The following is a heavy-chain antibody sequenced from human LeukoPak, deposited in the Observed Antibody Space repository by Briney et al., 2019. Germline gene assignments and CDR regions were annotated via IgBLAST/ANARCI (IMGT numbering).Heavy chain of an antibody. Sequence: PGGSLRLSCAASGFAFSNFAMSWVRQAPGKGLEWVSAMSGSGYYTYYVESVKGRFTISRDNSKNTLYRHMNSLRADDTAVYYCAKMEGQRLYDYCMDVWGRGTTVTVSS. V-gene: IGHV3-23*01. CDR3: AKMEGQRLYDYCMDV. CDR1: GFAFSNFA. D-gene: IGHD3-3*01. CDR2: MSGSGYYT. J-gene: IGHJ6*03.